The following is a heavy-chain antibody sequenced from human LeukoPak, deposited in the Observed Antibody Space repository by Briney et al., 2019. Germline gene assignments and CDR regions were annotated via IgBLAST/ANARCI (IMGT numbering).Heavy chain of an antibody. D-gene: IGHD3-10*01. CDR1: GGSISSSSYY. CDR3: ARRILSTMVRGVILWFDP. J-gene: IGHJ5*02. CDR2: IYYSGST. V-gene: IGHV4-39*01. Sequence: SQTLSLTCTVSGGSISSSSYYWGWIRQPPGKGLEWIGSIYYSGSTYYNPSLKSRVTISVDTSKNQFSLKLSSVTAADAAVYYCARRILSTMVRGVILWFDPWGQGTLVTVSS.